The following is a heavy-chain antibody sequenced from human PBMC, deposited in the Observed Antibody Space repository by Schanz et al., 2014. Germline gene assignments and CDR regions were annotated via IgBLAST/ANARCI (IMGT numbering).Heavy chain of an antibody. V-gene: IGHV1-18*01. CDR2: INAHTGNT. CDR1: GYIFGSHG. D-gene: IGHD1-20*01. CDR3: ARVHIATNHYNSPGAVDI. Sequence: QLMQSGSEVRKPGASVKVSCKASGYIFGSHGMTWGRQAPGQGPELMGWINAHTGNTQYAQKFQGRVNMTRDTATTTVNFELTRLRTDDTAIYYCARVHIATNHYNSPGAVDIWGQGTIVTVSS. J-gene: IGHJ3*02.